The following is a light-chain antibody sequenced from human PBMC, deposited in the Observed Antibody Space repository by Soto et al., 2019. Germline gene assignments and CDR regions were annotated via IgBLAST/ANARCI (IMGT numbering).Light chain of an antibody. CDR3: QQRSNWPLT. CDR1: QSINTY. V-gene: IGKV3-11*01. CDR2: DAA. J-gene: IGKJ3*01. Sequence: EIVLTQSPATLSLSPGEKATLSCRASQSINTYLGWYQQKPGQAPRLLIYDAANRATGVPARFSGSGSGTDFTLTITNLEPEDFAVYYCQQRSNWPLTFGPGTKVDIK.